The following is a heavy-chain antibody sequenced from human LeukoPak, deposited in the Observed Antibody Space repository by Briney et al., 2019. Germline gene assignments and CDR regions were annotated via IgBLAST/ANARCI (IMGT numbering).Heavy chain of an antibody. V-gene: IGHV1-2*02. Sequence: ASVKVSCKASGYTFTGYYMHWVRQAPGQGLEWMGWINPNSGGTNYAQKFQGRVTMTRDTSISTAYMELSRLRSEDTAVYYCATSIYSGSYSVEYYFDYWGQGTLVTVSS. D-gene: IGHD1-26*01. CDR2: INPNSGGT. J-gene: IGHJ4*02. CDR1: GYTFTGYY. CDR3: ATSIYSGSYSVEYYFDY.